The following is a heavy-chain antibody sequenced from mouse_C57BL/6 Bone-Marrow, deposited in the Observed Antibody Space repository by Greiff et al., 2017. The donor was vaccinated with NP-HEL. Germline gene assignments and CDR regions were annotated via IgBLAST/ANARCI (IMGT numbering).Heavy chain of an antibody. D-gene: IGHD1-1*01. CDR2: IDPSDSYT. CDR3: AREGYYYGSTSYWYFDV. Sequence: QVQLKQPGAELVRPGTSVKLSCKASGYTFTSYWMHWVKQRPGQGLEWIGVIDPSDSYTNYNQKFKGKATLTVDTSSSTAYMQLSSLTSEDSAVYYCAREGYYYGSTSYWYFDVWGTGTTVTVSS. V-gene: IGHV1-59*01. CDR1: GYTFTSYW. J-gene: IGHJ1*03.